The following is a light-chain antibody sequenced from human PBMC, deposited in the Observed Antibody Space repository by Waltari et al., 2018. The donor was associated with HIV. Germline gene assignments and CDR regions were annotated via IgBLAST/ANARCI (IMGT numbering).Light chain of an antibody. J-gene: IGLJ1*01. Sequence: QSALTQPASVSGSPGQSITISCTGTSDDLGGSDLVSWYQQYPGKAPKLIIHVVSRRPSEDSDRFSGYKVGNTASLTISGLQSEDEADYYCCGYTGTGYVFGSGTTVTVL. CDR3: CGYTGTGYV. CDR2: VVS. V-gene: IGLV2-23*02. CDR1: SDDLGGSDL.